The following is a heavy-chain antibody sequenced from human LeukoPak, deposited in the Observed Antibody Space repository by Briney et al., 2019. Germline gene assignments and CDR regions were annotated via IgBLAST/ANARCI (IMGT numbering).Heavy chain of an antibody. J-gene: IGHJ4*02. V-gene: IGHV4-59*07. CDR2: IFNTGNT. CDR3: ASRPADTTWYGVFDY. Sequence: SDNMFLTCRITGGSINSHYWSWIRQPPEKRLEWIGYIFNTGNTNYNPSLASRVTMSVDTSRAQFFLRLSPVTAADTAIYYCASRPADTTWYGVFDYWSQGTLVTVSS. CDR1: GGSINSHY. D-gene: IGHD3-10*01.